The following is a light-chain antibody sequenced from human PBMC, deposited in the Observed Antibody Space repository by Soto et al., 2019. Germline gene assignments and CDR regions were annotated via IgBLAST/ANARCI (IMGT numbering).Light chain of an antibody. V-gene: IGKV1-5*03. Sequence: DIQMTQSPSTLSASLGDIVTITCRASQSISSWLAWYQQKPGKTPKLLIYKASSLESGAPSRFSGSGSGREFTLTISSLQPDDFATYYCKQYKSYEKFGQGTKVDIK. CDR2: KAS. J-gene: IGKJ1*01. CDR3: KQYKSYEK. CDR1: QSISSW.